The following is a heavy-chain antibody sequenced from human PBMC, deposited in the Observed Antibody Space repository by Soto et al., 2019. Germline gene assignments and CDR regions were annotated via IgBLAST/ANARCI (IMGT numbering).Heavy chain of an antibody. CDR3: AKEQEDIVVVVAATGTHYYFDY. V-gene: IGHV3-23*01. CDR1: KCHVSESW. CDR2: ISGSGGST. J-gene: IGHJ4*02. D-gene: IGHD2-15*01. Sequence: PGGSLRLSGLGSKCHVSESWMSWVRQAPGKGLEWVSAISGSGGSTYYADSVKGRFTISRDNSKNTLYLQMNNLRAEDTAVYYCAKEQEDIVVVVAATGTHYYFDYWGQGTLVTVSS.